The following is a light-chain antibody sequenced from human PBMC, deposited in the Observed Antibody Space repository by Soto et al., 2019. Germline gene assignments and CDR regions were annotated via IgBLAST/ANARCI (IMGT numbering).Light chain of an antibody. CDR1: QGISSY. CDR2: AAS. V-gene: IGKV1-39*01. Sequence: DIQMTQSPSSLSASVGDRVTITCRASQGISSYLNWYQQKPGKAPKLLIYAASSLQSGVPSRFSGSGSGTDFTLTISSLEPEDFAVYYCQQRSNWPRTFGQGTKVDIK. CDR3: QQRSNWPRT. J-gene: IGKJ1*01.